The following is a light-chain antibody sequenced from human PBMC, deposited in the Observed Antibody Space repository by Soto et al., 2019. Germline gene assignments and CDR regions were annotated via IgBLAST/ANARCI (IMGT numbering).Light chain of an antibody. CDR2: EVS. J-gene: IGLJ2*01. CDR3: TSYTSSSTVV. V-gene: IGLV2-14*01. CDR1: GSDVGGYNY. Sequence: QSALTQPTPVSGSPGQSITISCTGTGSDVGGYNYVSWYQQHPGKAPKLMIYEVSNRPSGVSNRFSGAKSGNTASLTISGLQADDEADYYCTSYTSSSTVVFGGGTKVTVL.